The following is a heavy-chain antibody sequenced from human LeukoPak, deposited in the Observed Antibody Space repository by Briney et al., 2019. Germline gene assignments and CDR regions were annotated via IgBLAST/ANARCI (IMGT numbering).Heavy chain of an antibody. CDR1: GYTFTSYA. Sequence: SVKVSCKASGYTFTSYAISWVRQAPGQGLEWMGRIIPILGIANYAQKFQGRVTITADKSTSTAYMELSSLRSEDTAVYYCARGSPRTAVPAAPFDYWGQGTLVTVSS. J-gene: IGHJ4*02. CDR3: ARGSPRTAVPAAPFDY. D-gene: IGHD2-2*01. CDR2: IIPILGIA. V-gene: IGHV1-69*04.